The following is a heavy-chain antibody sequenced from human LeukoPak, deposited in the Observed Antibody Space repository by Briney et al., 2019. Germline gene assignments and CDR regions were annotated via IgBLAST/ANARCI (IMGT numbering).Heavy chain of an antibody. J-gene: IGHJ4*02. CDR1: GGSITNSNYY. Sequence: PSETLSLTCSVSGGSITNSNYYWGWIRQPPGKGLEYLGLIYYTGSTNYNPSLKSRVTISVDKSKNQFSLKLSSVTAADTAVYYCARDSSGELYFDYWGQGTLVTVSS. D-gene: IGHD3-22*01. CDR2: IYYTGST. CDR3: ARDSSGELYFDY. V-gene: IGHV4-39*07.